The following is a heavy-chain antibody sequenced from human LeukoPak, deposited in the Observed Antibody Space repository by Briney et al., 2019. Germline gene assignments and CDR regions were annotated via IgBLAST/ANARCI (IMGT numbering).Heavy chain of an antibody. CDR3: ARRRCTNGVCYTQDFYYMDV. V-gene: IGHV1-2*02. CDR2: INPNSGGT. J-gene: IGHJ6*03. D-gene: IGHD2-8*01. CDR1: GYTFTSNY. Sequence: ASVKVSCKAFGYTFTSNYMHWVRQAPGQGLEWMGWINPNSGGTNYAQKFQGRVTMTRDTSISTAYMELSRLRSDDTAVYYCARRRCTNGVCYTQDFYYMDVWGKGTTVTVSS.